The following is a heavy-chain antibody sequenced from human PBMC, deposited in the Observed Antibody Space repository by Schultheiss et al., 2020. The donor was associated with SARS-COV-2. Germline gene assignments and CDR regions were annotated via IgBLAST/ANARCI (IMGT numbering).Heavy chain of an antibody. Sequence: GESLKISCAASGFTFDDYGMSWVRQAPGKGLEWVAVISYDGTTKYYADSVKGRFTISRDNAKNSLYLQMNSLRAEDTAVYYCASLAPEGDYEGEDYYYYYGMDVWGQGTTVTVSS. V-gene: IGHV3-30*03. CDR3: ASLAPEGDYEGEDYYYYYGMDV. J-gene: IGHJ6*02. D-gene: IGHD3-22*01. CDR2: ISYDGTTK. CDR1: GFTFDDYG.